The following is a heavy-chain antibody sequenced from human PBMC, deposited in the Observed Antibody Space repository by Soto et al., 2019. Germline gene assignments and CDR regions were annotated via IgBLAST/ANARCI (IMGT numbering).Heavy chain of an antibody. J-gene: IGHJ4*02. D-gene: IGHD5-12*01. V-gene: IGHV1-46*01. CDR2: INPSTLVT. CDR3: ARNGQTYDYDVVDK. CDR1: GYTLTHYY. Sequence: QVQLVQSGAEVKKPGASVKVSCKASGYTLTHYYMHWVRQAPGQGPEWVGVINPSTLVTSYAQKFQGRVTMTRDTSTSTVDMELNSLISEDTAVYYCARNGQTYDYDVVDKWGQGTLVTVSS.